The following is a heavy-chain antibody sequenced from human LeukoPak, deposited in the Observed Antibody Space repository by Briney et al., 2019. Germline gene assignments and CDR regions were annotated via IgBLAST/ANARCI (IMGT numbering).Heavy chain of an antibody. CDR3: AKGSSGYFADL. Sequence: GGSLRLSCAASGFTFSSYWMHWVRHAPGKGLEWVAAISNDGGGTMYAAFVEGRFTISRDNSKNTLFLQMNSLRAEDTALYYCAKGSSGYFADLWGQGTLVTVSS. V-gene: IGHV3-23*01. D-gene: IGHD3-22*01. J-gene: IGHJ5*02. CDR2: ISNDGGGT. CDR1: GFTFSSYW.